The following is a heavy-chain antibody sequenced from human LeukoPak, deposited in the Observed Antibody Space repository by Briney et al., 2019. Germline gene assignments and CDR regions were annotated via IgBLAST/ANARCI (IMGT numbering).Heavy chain of an antibody. J-gene: IGHJ4*02. Sequence: PGRSLRLSCATSGFTFRSFGMHWVRQAPGKGLEWVALISYDGSNKYYVDSVKGRFTISRDNSKNTLYLQMNSLRAEDTAVYYCAKSEGHTEPYWGQGTLVTVSS. CDR2: ISYDGSNK. V-gene: IGHV3-30*18. CDR1: GFTFRSFG. CDR3: AKSEGHTEPY. D-gene: IGHD1-14*01.